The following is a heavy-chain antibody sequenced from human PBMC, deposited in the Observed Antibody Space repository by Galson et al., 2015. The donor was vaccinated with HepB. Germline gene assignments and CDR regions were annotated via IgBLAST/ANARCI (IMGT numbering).Heavy chain of an antibody. CDR3: ATGFKLAGAA. CDR2: VRHKARRYTT. D-gene: IGHD6-19*01. CDR1: GFTFSDYY. V-gene: IGHV3-72*01. J-gene: IGHJ5*02. Sequence: SLRLSCAASGFTFSDYYMEWVRQAPGKGLEWVGRVRHKARRYTTDYVASVEGRFTISRDNAKNTLYLQMNGLRAEDTAIYYCATGFKLAGAAWGQGTLVTVSS.